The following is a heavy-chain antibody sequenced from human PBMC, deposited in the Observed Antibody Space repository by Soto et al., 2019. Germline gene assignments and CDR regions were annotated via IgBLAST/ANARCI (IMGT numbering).Heavy chain of an antibody. CDR3: PTGGGGDDFWSGYQGDDAFDI. J-gene: IGHJ3*02. V-gene: IGHV4-61*08. CDR1: GGSISSGGYY. CDR2: IYYSGST. D-gene: IGHD3-3*01. Sequence: PSETLSLTCAVSGGSISSGGYYWSWIRQPPGKGLEWIGYIYYSGSTNYNPSLKSRVTISVDTSKNQFSLKLRPVTAADTPVYYCPTGGGGDDFWSGYQGDDAFDIWGQGTMVTVSS.